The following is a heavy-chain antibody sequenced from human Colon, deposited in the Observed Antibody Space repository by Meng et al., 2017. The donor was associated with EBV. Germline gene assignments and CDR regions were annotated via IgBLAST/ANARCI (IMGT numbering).Heavy chain of an antibody. CDR2: IYYSGST. J-gene: IGHJ4*02. CDR1: GGSISSGGFY. Sequence: QVQLQESGPGLVKPSQTLSLTCTVSGGSISSGGFYWSWIRQHPGKGLEWIGYIYYSGSTYYNPSLRSRVAISIDTSKNQFSLKLTSVTAADTAVYYCARDPYATGWAGWGQGTLVTVSS. CDR3: ARDPYATGWAG. D-gene: IGHD6-19*01. V-gene: IGHV4-31*03.